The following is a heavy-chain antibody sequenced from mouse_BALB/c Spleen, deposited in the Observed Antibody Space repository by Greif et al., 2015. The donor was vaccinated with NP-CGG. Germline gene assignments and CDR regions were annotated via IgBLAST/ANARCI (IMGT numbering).Heavy chain of an antibody. D-gene: IGHD1-1*01. CDR1: GYSITSGYY. CDR3: SYYYGSSYGFAY. V-gene: IGHV3-6*02. CDR2: ISYDGSN. J-gene: IGHJ3*01. Sequence: VQLQQSGPGLVKPSQSLSLTCSVTGYSITSGYYWNWIRQFPGNKLEWMGYISYDGSNNYNPSLKNRISITRDTSKNQFFLKLNSVTTEDTATYYCSYYYGSSYGFAYWGQGTLVTVSA.